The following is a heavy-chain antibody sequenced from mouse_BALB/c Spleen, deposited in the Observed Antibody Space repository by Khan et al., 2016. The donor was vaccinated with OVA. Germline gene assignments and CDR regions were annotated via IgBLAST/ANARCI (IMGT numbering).Heavy chain of an antibody. CDR3: ARSDDDGYYWYFDV. CDR2: ISYSGST. D-gene: IGHD2-3*01. Sequence: EVQLQESGPGLVKPSQSLSLTCTVTGYSITSDYAWNWIRQFPGNKLEWMGYISYSGSTSYNQSLKSRISITRDTSKNQFFLQLNSVTTEDTATYYCARSDDDGYYWYFDVWGAGTTVTVSS. CDR1: GYSITSDYA. J-gene: IGHJ1*01. V-gene: IGHV3-2*02.